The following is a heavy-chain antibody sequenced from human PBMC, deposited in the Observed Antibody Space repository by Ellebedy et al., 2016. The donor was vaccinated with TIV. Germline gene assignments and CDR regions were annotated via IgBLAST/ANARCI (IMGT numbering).Heavy chain of an antibody. CDR2: IDWVDDK. CDR1: GFSLSTSGMC. D-gene: IGHD1-26*01. J-gene: IGHJ4*02. V-gene: IGHV2-70*11. Sequence: SGPTLVXPTQTLTLTCTVSGFSLSTSGMCVSWIRQPPGKALERLARIDWVDDKYYGTSLKTRLTISKDTSKNQVVLTMTNMDPVDTATYYCARTAAYSGMEVRDFDYWGQGTLVTVSS. CDR3: ARTAAYSGMEVRDFDY.